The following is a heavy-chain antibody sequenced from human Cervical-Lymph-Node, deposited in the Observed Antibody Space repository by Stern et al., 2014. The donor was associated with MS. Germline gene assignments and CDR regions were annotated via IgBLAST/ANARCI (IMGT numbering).Heavy chain of an antibody. CDR2: IFYTGTT. CDR1: GGSISSNSYN. D-gene: IGHD1-26*01. CDR3: ARLWEYAYCDY. Sequence: QVQLQESGTGLVKPSETLSLTCTVSGGSISSNSYNWGWIRQPPGKGLEWIGSIFYTGTTYYNPSLKTRVTMSADTSNNQFSPKRRSVTAADTAVYYCARLWEYAYCDYWGRGTLVTVSS. J-gene: IGHJ4*02. V-gene: IGHV4-39*01.